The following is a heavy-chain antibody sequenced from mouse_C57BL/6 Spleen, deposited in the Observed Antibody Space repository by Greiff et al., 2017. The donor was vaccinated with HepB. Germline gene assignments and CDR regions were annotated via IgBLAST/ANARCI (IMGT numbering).Heavy chain of an antibody. V-gene: IGHV14-4*01. J-gene: IGHJ3*01. D-gene: IGHD1-1*01. Sequence: VQLQQSGAELVRPGASVKLSCTASGFNIKDDYMHWVKQRPEQGLEWIGWIDPENGDTEYASKFQGKATITADTSSNTAYLQLSSLTSEDTAVYYCTPMTTVVARAYWGQGTLVTVSA. CDR3: TPMTTVVARAY. CDR2: IDPENGDT. CDR1: GFNIKDDY.